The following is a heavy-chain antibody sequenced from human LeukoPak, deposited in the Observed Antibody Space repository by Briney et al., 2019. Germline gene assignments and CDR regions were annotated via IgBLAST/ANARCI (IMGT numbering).Heavy chain of an antibody. V-gene: IGHV3-7*01. D-gene: IGHD3-3*01. CDR1: GFTFSTYT. CDR3: ARDRQRITIFGVVIGVGAFDI. J-gene: IGHJ3*02. CDR2: IKQDGSEK. Sequence: GGSLRLSCAASGFTFSTYTMTWVRQAPGEGLEWVANIKQDGSEKYYVDSVKGRFTISRDNAKNSLYLQMNSLRAEDTAVYYCARDRQRITIFGVVIGVGAFDIWGQGTMVTVSS.